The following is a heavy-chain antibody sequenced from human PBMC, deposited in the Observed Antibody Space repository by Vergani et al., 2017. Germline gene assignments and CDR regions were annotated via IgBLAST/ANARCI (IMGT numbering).Heavy chain of an antibody. CDR2: ISSSSSYI. D-gene: IGHD6-19*01. V-gene: IGHV3-21*01. CDR3: AIEQPLXYSSGWEAPRGMDV. J-gene: IGHJ6*02. CDR1: GFTFSSYS. Sequence: EVQLVESGGGLVKPGGSLRLSCAASGFTFSSYSMNWVRQAPGKGLEWVSSISSSSSYIYYADSVKGRCTISRDNAKNSLYLQMNSLRAEDTAVYYCAIEQPLXYSSGWEAPRGMDVWGQGTTVTVSS.